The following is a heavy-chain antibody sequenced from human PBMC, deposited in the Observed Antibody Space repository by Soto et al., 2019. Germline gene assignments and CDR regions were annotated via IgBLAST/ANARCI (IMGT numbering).Heavy chain of an antibody. J-gene: IGHJ5*02. CDR1: GDPLSSGSYY. D-gene: IGHD3-9*01. CDR3: ARAASPHFDLLSAFHP. V-gene: IGHV4-61*01. Sequence: SETLSLTCTVSGDPLSSGSYYWSWIRQSPGKRLEWIAYIYYTGTTKYNPSLKSRVTISVDTSKNQFSLRLTSVTAADTAVYYCARAASPHFDLLSAFHPWGQGTLVTVSS. CDR2: IYYTGTT.